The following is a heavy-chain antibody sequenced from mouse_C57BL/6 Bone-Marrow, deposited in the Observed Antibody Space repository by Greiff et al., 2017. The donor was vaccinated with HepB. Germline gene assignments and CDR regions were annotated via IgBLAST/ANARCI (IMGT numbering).Heavy chain of an antibody. D-gene: IGHD1-1*01. CDR2: IDPEDGDT. CDR3: ADITTVVEGAMDY. V-gene: IGHV14-2*01. Sequence: EVQLQQSGAELVKPGASVKLSCTASGFNIKDYYMHWVKQRTEHGLEWIGRIDPEDGDTKYAPKFQGKATITADTASNTAYLQLSSLTSEDTAVYYCADITTVVEGAMDYWGQGTSVTVSS. J-gene: IGHJ4*01. CDR1: GFNIKDYY.